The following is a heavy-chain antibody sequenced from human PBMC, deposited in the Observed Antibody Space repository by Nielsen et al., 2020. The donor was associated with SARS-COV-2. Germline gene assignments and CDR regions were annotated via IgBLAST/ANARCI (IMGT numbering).Heavy chain of an antibody. CDR2: ISYDGGID. D-gene: IGHD6-13*01. CDR3: AKDGDTSSWSNYYYNGMDG. V-gene: IGHV3-33*06. CDR1: GFTVDNFG. Sequence: GESLKISCAASGFTVDNFGMHWVRQAPGRGLEWVAVISYDGGIDSYADSVKGRFTISKDNPKNTLYLQKNSLRAEDAAVYYCAKDGDTSSWSNYYYNGMDGWGQGTTVTVSS. J-gene: IGHJ6*02.